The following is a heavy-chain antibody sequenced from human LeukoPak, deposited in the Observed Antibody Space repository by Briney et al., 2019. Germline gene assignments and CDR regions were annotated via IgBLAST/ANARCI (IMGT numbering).Heavy chain of an antibody. CDR2: IKQDGSDK. CDR3: ARGEFAWIQGSYGMNV. J-gene: IGHJ6*02. CDR1: GFTFSDYW. D-gene: IGHD5-18*01. Sequence: GGSLRLSCTAPGFTFSDYWMSWVRQAPGKGPEWVANIKQDGSDKYYVDSVKGRFTISRDNAKNALYLQVNSLRPEDTAVYYCARGEFAWIQGSYGMNVWGQGTTVTVSS. V-gene: IGHV3-7*01.